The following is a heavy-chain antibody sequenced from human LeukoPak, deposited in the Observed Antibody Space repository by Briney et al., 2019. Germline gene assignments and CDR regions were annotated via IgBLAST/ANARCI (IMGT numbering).Heavy chain of an antibody. D-gene: IGHD2-2*01. Sequence: PGGSLRLSCAASGFTFSSYSMNWVRQAPGKGLEWVSSISSSSSYIYYADSVKGRFTISRDNAKNPLYLQLNSLRAEDTAVYYCARDLPRGDIVVVPALLWGQGTLVTVSS. CDR3: ARDLPRGDIVVVPALL. J-gene: IGHJ4*02. CDR1: GFTFSSYS. CDR2: ISSSSSYI. V-gene: IGHV3-21*01.